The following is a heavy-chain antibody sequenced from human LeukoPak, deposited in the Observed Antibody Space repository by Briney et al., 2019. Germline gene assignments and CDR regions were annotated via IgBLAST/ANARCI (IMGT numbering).Heavy chain of an antibody. Sequence: ASVKVSCKASGYTFTSYYMHWVRQAPGQGLEWMGIINPSGGSTSYAQKFQGRVTMTRDMPTSTVYMELSSLRSEDTAVYYCARDSAFRLVRGAITPRKPDYWGQGTLVTVSS. CDR1: GYTFTSYY. D-gene: IGHD3-10*01. CDR2: INPSGGST. CDR3: ARDSAFRLVRGAITPRKPDY. V-gene: IGHV1-46*01. J-gene: IGHJ4*02.